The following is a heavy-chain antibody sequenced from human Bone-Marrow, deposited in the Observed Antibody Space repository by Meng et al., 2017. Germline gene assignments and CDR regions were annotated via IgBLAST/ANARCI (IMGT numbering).Heavy chain of an antibody. D-gene: IGHD3-10*01. Sequence: EVQLVASGGGLVQPGGSLSLSWAASGFALRNNWMHWVRQAPGKGMVWVARMNPGETTITHAGSVMGRFTISRDIARNTLHLQMNSLRAEYSALYFCVRDFGGESDFWGQGTLVTVSS. CDR3: VRDFGGESDF. CDR1: GFALRNNW. V-gene: IGHV3-74*03. J-gene: IGHJ4*02. CDR2: MNPGETTI.